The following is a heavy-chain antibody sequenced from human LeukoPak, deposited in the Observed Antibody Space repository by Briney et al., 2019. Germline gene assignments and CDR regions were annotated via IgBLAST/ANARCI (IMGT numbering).Heavy chain of an antibody. CDR1: GFTFINYA. CDR2: LSFSGLTT. CDR3: ARPTSGWYAGGFDY. J-gene: IGHJ4*02. V-gene: IGHV3-23*01. Sequence: GGSLRLSCAASGFTFINYAMNWVRQAPGKGLEWVSALSFSGLTTYYADSVRGRFTISRDNSKSTLYLQMNSLRAEDTALYYCARPTSGWYAGGFDYWGQGILVTVSS. D-gene: IGHD6-19*01.